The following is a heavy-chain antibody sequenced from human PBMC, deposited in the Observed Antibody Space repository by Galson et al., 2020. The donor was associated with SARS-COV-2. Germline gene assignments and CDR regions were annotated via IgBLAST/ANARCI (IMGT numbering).Heavy chain of an antibody. V-gene: IGHV1-69*13. Sequence: SVKVSCKASGGTFSNYAISWVRQAPGQGLEWMGRIIPIFGTTNYAQEFQGRVTITADESTSTVYMELNSLRSEDTAVYYCARELNRDDWNDDAFDIWGQGTMVTVSS. CDR1: GGTFSNYA. D-gene: IGHD1-1*01. CDR3: ARELNRDDWNDDAFDI. CDR2: IIPIFGTT. J-gene: IGHJ3*02.